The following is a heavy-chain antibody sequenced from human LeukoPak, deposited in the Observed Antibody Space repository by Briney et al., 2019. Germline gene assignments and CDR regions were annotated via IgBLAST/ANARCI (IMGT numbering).Heavy chain of an antibody. CDR3: ARELSGYAMGMEGNWFDP. V-gene: IGHV1-2*02. CDR1: GYTFTGYY. D-gene: IGHD3-22*01. CDR2: INPNSGGT. Sequence: ASVKVSCKASGYTFTGYYMHWVRQAPGEGLEWMGWINPNSGGTNYAQKFQGRVTMTRDTSISTAYMELSRLRSDDTAVYYWARELSGYAMGMEGNWFDPWGQGTLVTVSS. J-gene: IGHJ5*02.